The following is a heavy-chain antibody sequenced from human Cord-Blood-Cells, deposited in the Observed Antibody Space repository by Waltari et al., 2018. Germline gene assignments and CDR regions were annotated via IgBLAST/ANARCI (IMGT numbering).Heavy chain of an antibody. CDR3: ARRGLEDFDY. D-gene: IGHD6-25*01. CDR2: IYYSGST. CDR1: GGSISSSSYY. J-gene: IGHJ4*02. V-gene: IGHV4-39*01. Sequence: QLQLQESGPGLVKPSETLSLTCTASGGSISSSSYYWCWLRQPPGKGLGWIGSIYYSGSTYYNPSLKSRVTISVDTSKNQFSLKLSSVTAADTAVYYCARRGLEDFDYWGQGTLVTVSS.